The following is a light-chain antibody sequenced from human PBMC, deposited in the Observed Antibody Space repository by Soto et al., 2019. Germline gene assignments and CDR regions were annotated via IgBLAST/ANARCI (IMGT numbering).Light chain of an antibody. CDR2: NAS. J-gene: IGKJ1*01. CDR1: ESIRTW. Sequence: DIQMTQSPSTLSASIGDRVTITCRASESIRTWLAWYQHKPGKAPKFLIYNASSLESGVPSRFSGSGSGTEFTLTISNLQPDDFATYFCQQYNSPWTFGQGTKVDIK. V-gene: IGKV1-5*01. CDR3: QQYNSPWT.